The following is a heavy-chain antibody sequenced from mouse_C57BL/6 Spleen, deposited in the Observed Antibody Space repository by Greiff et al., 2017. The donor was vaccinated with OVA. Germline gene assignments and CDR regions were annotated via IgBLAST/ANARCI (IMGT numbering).Heavy chain of an antibody. J-gene: IGHJ1*03. D-gene: IGHD2-1*01. CDR3: AREGDGNYGYCDV. Sequence: VQLQQSGPELVKPGASVKIPCKASGYTFTDYNMDWVKQSHGKSLEWIGDINPNNGGTIYNQKFQGQATLTVDKSSSTAYMELRSRTSEDTAVYYCAREGDGNYGYCDVWGTGTTVTVSS. CDR2: INPNNGGT. CDR1: GYTFTDYN. V-gene: IGHV1-18*01.